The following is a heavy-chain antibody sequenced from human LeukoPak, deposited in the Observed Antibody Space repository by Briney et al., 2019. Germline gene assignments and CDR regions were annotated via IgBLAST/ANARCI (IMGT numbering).Heavy chain of an antibody. Sequence: GASVKVSCKASGYTFTSYGISWVRQAPGQGLEGMGWISAYNGNTKYAQKLQGRVTMTTDTSTSTAYMELRSLRSDDTAVYYCARDHDYVWGSYRPPGYWGQGTLVTVSS. J-gene: IGHJ4*02. CDR1: GYTFTSYG. CDR3: ARDHDYVWGSYRPPGY. D-gene: IGHD3-16*02. V-gene: IGHV1-18*01. CDR2: ISAYNGNT.